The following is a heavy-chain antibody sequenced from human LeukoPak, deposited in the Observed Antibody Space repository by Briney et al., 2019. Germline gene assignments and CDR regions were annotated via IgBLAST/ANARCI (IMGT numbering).Heavy chain of an antibody. J-gene: IGHJ4*02. Sequence: SETLSLTCAVYGGSFSGYYWSWIRQPPGKGLEWIGSIYHSGSTYYNPSLKSRVTISVDTSKNQFSLKLSSVTAADTAVYYCARVRTHYFDYWGQGTLVTVSS. CDR3: ARVRTHYFDY. V-gene: IGHV4-34*01. CDR2: IYHSGST. CDR1: GGSFSGYY.